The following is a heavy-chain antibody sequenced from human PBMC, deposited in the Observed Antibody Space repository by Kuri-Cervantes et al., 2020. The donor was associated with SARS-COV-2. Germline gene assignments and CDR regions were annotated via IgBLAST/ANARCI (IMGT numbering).Heavy chain of an antibody. Sequence: GESLKISCVGTGFTFSGYTMNWVRQAPGKGLEWVGRIRGKANNYATAYAASVKGRFTISRDDSKNMAYLQMNSLKTEDTAVYYCTTLIDYWGQGALVTVSS. J-gene: IGHJ4*02. CDR3: TTLIDY. CDR1: GFTFSGYT. CDR2: IRGKANNYAT. V-gene: IGHV3-73*01.